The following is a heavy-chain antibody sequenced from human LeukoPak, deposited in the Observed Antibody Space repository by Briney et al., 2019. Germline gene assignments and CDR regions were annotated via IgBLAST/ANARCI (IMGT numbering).Heavy chain of an antibody. CDR1: GGSISSSSYY. V-gene: IGHV4-39*01. Sequence: SETLSLTCTVSGGSISSSSYYWGWIRQPPGKGLEWIGSIYYSGSTYYIPSLKSRVTISVDTSKNQFSLKLSSVTAADTAVYYCASNRLERNYYYYMDVWGKGTTVTVSS. CDR2: IYYSGST. J-gene: IGHJ6*03. CDR3: ASNRLERNYYYYMDV. D-gene: IGHD2/OR15-2a*01.